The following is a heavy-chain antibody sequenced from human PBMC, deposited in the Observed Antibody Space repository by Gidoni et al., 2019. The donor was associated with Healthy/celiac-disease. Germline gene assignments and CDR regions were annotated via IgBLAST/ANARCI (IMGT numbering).Heavy chain of an antibody. Sequence: QVQLVESGGGLVKPVGSLRLSCAASVLTFSGYYMSWIRQAPGKGLEWVSYISSSGSTIYYADSVKGRFTISRDNAKNSLYLQMNSLRAEDTAVYYCARAYYGSSVLHAFDIWGQGTMVTVSS. V-gene: IGHV3-11*01. CDR1: VLTFSGYY. CDR2: ISSSGSTI. J-gene: IGHJ3*02. D-gene: IGHD3-22*01. CDR3: ARAYYGSSVLHAFDI.